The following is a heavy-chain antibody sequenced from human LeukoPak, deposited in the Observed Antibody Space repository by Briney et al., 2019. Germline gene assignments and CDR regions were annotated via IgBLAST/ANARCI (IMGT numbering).Heavy chain of an antibody. CDR1: GGTFSSYA. CDR3: ASRPNIVAVPAAMIGDYYGMDV. Sequence: SVKVSCKASGGTFSSYAISWVRQAPGQGLEWMGGIIPIFGTANYAQKFQGRVTITADESTSTAYMELSSLRSEDTAVYYCASRPNIVAVPAAMIGDYYGMDVWGKGTTVTVSS. CDR2: IIPIFGTA. D-gene: IGHD2-2*01. J-gene: IGHJ6*04. V-gene: IGHV1-69*13.